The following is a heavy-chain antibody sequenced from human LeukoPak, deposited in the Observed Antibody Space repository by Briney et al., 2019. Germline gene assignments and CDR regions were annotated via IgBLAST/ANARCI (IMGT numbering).Heavy chain of an antibody. Sequence: GGSLRLSCAASGFTFSSYSMNWVRQAPGKGLEWVSSISSSSSYIYYADSVKGRFTISRDNAKNSLYLQMNSLRAEDAAVYYCARDEFSGGSFDYWGQGTLVTVSS. CDR2: ISSSSSYI. CDR1: GFTFSSYS. J-gene: IGHJ4*02. D-gene: IGHD2-15*01. V-gene: IGHV3-21*01. CDR3: ARDEFSGGSFDY.